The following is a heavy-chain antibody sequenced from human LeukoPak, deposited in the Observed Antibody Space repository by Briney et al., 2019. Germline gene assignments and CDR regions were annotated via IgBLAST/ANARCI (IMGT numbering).Heavy chain of an antibody. CDR2: ISYSGST. D-gene: IGHD3-22*01. Sequence: SETLSLTCTVSGVSISSSSYYWGWIRQPPGKGLEWIGSISYSGSTYYNPSLKSRVTISVDTSKNQFSLKLSSVTAADTAVYYCARGVVDNSGYYHYFYGMDVWGQGTTVTVSS. CDR3: ARGVVDNSGYYHYFYGMDV. V-gene: IGHV4-39*07. J-gene: IGHJ6*02. CDR1: GVSISSSSYY.